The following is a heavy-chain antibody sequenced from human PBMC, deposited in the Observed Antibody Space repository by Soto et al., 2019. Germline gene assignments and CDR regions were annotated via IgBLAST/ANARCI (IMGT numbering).Heavy chain of an antibody. J-gene: IGHJ4*02. V-gene: IGHV4-4*02. Sequence: SETLSLTCAVSGGSFTSNNWWPWVRQPPGQGLEWIGEIYRTGSTNYNPSLKSRVTISLDKSENQFSLKVTSLTAADTAVYYCASRDPGTSVDYWGQGTLVTVSS. D-gene: IGHD1-7*01. CDR1: GGSFTSNNW. CDR2: IYRTGST. CDR3: ASRDPGTSVDY.